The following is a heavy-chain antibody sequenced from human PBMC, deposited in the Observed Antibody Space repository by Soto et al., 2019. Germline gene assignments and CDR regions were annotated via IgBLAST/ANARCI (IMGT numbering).Heavy chain of an antibody. CDR3: ERVEWETATLVVNGFGI. Sequence: QVQLQQWGAGLLKPSETLSLTCAVYGGSVSSGSYYWCWIRQPPGKGLEWIGEISHSGGTHFNPCHKSRVNISVATSKTQFSVKMMFETAVDPALYYRERVEWETATLVVNGFGIWGPGTMVTDS. V-gene: IGHV4-34*01. CDR2: ISHSGGT. D-gene: IGHD1-26*01. CDR1: GGSVSSGSYY. J-gene: IGHJ3*02.